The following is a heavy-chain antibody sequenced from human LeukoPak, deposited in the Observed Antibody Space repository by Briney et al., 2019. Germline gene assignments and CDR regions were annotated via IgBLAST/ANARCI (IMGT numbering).Heavy chain of an antibody. Sequence: GGSLRLSCAASGFTFSSYAMHWVRQAPGKGLEWVAVISYDGSNKYYADSVKGRFTISRDNSKNTLYLQMNSLRAEDTAVYYCARETDGPSPTLDYWGQGTLVTVSS. CDR3: ARETDGPSPTLDY. D-gene: IGHD5-24*01. J-gene: IGHJ4*02. V-gene: IGHV3-30-3*01. CDR1: GFTFSSYA. CDR2: ISYDGSNK.